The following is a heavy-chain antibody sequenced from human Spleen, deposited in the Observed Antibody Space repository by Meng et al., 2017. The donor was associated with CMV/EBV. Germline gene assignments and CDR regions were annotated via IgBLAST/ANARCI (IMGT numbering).Heavy chain of an antibody. J-gene: IGHJ4*02. CDR3: ATVARDNG. D-gene: IGHD1-1*01. Sequence: ASVKVSCKASGYTFTNYGISWVRQAPGQGLEWMGWISAYNGNTNYAQKLQGRVTMTEDTSTDTAYMELSSLRSEDTAVYYCATVARDNGWGQGTLVTVSS. CDR2: ISAYNGNT. CDR1: GYTFTNYG. V-gene: IGHV1-18*01.